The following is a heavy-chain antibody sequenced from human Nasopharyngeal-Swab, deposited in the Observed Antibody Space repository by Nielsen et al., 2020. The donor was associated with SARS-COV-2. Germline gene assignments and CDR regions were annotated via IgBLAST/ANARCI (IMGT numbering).Heavy chain of an antibody. CDR1: GGTFSSYA. CDR3: ASAEGRTGYYYYMDV. V-gene: IGHV1-69*13. J-gene: IGHJ6*03. Sequence: SVKVYCKASGGTFSSYAISWVRQAPGQGLEWMGGINPIFGTANYAQKFQGRVTITADESTSTAYMELGSLRSEDTAVYYCASAEGRTGYYYYMDVWGKGTTVTVSS. D-gene: IGHD3/OR15-3a*01. CDR2: INPIFGTA.